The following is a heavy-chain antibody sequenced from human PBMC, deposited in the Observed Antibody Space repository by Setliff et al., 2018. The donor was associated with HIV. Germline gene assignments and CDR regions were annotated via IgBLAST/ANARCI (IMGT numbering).Heavy chain of an antibody. CDR3: AGHGSMVPGLDP. Sequence: GESLKISCKGSGYSFTSYWIAWVRQKPGKGLEWMGMIYPRDSDTKYSPSFQGLVTMSVDTSVSTAYLEWSSLKASDTAIYFCAGHGSMVPGLDPWGQGTLVTVSS. CDR2: IYPRDSDT. CDR1: GYSFTSYW. V-gene: IGHV5-51*01. D-gene: IGHD2-21*02. J-gene: IGHJ5*02.